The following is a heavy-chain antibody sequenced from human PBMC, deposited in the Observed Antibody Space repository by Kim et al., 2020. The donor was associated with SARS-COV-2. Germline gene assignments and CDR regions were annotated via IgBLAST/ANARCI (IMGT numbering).Heavy chain of an antibody. Sequence: GGSLRLSCAASGFSFSSYWMHWVRQAPGKGLVWVSRINTDGSSTGYADSVKGRFTISKDNAKNTVYLQMSSLRADDTAVYYCAIDSGRIVDYWGQGTLVTVSS. CDR2: INTDGSST. J-gene: IGHJ4*02. CDR1: GFSFSSYW. V-gene: IGHV3-74*01. D-gene: IGHD3-10*01. CDR3: AIDSGRIVDY.